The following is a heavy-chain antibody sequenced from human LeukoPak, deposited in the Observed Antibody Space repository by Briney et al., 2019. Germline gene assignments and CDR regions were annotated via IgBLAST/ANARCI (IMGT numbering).Heavy chain of an antibody. V-gene: IGHV3-48*03. CDR2: ISTSGRTI. Sequence: RGSLRLSCAASGFTFSTYEMNWVRQAPGQGLEWISYISTSGRTIFYADSVKGRFTISRDNAKNSLYLQMNSLRAEDTAVYYCAREPLGAQFDYWGQGTLVTVSS. D-gene: IGHD1-26*01. CDR1: GFTFSTYE. CDR3: AREPLGAQFDY. J-gene: IGHJ4*02.